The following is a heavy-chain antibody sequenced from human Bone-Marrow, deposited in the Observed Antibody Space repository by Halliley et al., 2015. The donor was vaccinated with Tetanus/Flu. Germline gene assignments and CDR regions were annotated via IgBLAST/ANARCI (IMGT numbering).Heavy chain of an antibody. V-gene: IGHV3-53*01. CDR1: GLTVSSNY. CDR2: MYSGGGT. J-gene: IGHJ4*02. Sequence: SLRLSCAVSGLTVSSNYMSWVRQAPGKGLEWVSIMYSGGGTYYADSVKDRFTLSRDNSKNTLYLQINSLRAEDTAVYYCARNRNSHYLFDLWGQGTLVTVSS. D-gene: IGHD4-4*01. CDR3: ARNRNSHYLFDL.